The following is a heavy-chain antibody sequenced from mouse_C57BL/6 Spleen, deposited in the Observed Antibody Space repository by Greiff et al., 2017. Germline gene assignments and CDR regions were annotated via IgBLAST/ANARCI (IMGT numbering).Heavy chain of an antibody. CDR1: GYAFSSYW. Sequence: VQLQQSGAELVKPGASVKISCKASGYAFSSYWMNWVKRRPGKGLEWIGQIYPGDGDTNYNGKFKGKATLTADKSSSTAYMQLSSLTSEDSAVYFCAQNWDKGFAYWGQGTLVTVSA. J-gene: IGHJ3*01. CDR2: IYPGDGDT. V-gene: IGHV1-80*01. CDR3: AQNWDKGFAY. D-gene: IGHD4-1*01.